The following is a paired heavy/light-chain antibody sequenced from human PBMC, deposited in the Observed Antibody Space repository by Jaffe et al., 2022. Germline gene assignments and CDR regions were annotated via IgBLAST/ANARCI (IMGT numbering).Heavy chain of an antibody. D-gene: IGHD2-15*01. CDR1: GFTFSNAW. J-gene: IGHJ5*02. V-gene: IGHV3-15*01. CDR2: IKSKTDGGTT. Sequence: EVQLVESGGGLVKPGGSLRLSCAASGFTFSNAWMSWVRQAPGKGLEWVGRIKSKTDGGTTDYAAPVKGRFTISRDDSKNTLYLQMNSLKTEDTAVYYCFRSSLSCSGGSCYSEETWGQGTLVTVSS. CDR3: FRSSLSCSGGSCYSEET.
Light chain of an antibody. CDR3: SSYTSSSNVV. CDR2: EVS. V-gene: IGLV2-14*01. CDR1: SSDVGGYNY. Sequence: QSALTQPASVSGSPGQSITISCTGTSSDVGGYNYVSWYQQHPGKAPKLMIYEVSNRPSGVSNRFSGSKSGNTASLTISGLQAEDEADYYCSSYTSSSNVVFGGGTKLTVL. J-gene: IGLJ2*01.